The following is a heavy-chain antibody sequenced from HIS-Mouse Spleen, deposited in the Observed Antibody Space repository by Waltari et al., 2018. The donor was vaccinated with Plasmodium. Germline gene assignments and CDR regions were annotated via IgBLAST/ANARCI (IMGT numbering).Heavy chain of an antibody. CDR1: GGSISSSSYY. CDR2: IYYSGST. CDR3: ARRGGSYYYFDY. Sequence: QLQLQESGPGLVKPSETLSLTCTVSGGSISSSSYYWGWIRQPPGKGLEGIGSIYYSGSTYYNPSLKSRVPISVDTSKNQFSLKLSSVTAADTAVYYCARRGGSYYYFDYWGQGTLVTVSS. D-gene: IGHD1-26*01. V-gene: IGHV4-39*01. J-gene: IGHJ4*02.